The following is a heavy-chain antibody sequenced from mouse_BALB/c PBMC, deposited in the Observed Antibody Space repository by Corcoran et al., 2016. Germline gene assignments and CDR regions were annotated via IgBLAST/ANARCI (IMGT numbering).Heavy chain of an antibody. Sequence: EVQLQQSGAVLVTPGASVKLSCTASGFNINDTYMNWVKQRPEQGLEWIGRIDPANGNTKYDPKFQGKATITADTSANTAYLQLSSLTSEDTAVYYCARMMDYWGQGTSVTVSA. CDR1: GFNINDTY. V-gene: IGHV14-3*02. CDR3: ARMMDY. CDR2: IDPANGNT. J-gene: IGHJ4*01.